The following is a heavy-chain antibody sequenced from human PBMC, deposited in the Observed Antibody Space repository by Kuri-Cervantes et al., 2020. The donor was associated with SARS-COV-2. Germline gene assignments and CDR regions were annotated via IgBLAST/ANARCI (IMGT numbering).Heavy chain of an antibody. CDR2: INHSGRT. CDR3: ARLIGYSGYDYSFGYFDY. J-gene: IGHJ4*02. CDR1: GGSFSGYY. V-gene: IGHV4-34*01. D-gene: IGHD5-12*01. Sequence: GSLRLSCAVYGGSFSGYYWSWIRQPPGKGLEWIGEINHSGRTNYNPSLKSRVTISVDTSKNQFSLKLSSVTAADTAVYYCARLIGYSGYDYSFGYFDYWGQGTLVTVSS.